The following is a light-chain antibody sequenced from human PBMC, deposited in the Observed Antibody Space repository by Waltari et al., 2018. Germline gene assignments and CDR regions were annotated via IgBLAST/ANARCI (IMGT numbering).Light chain of an antibody. CDR3: QHYVRLPVA. CDR2: GAS. Sequence: IVLTQSPGTLSLSPGERATLSCRASQSIPGTLVWYQQKPDQSPRLLIYGASNRAAGIPDRFSGSGFGTDFSLTISRLEPEDFAVYYCQHYVRLPVAFGQGTKV. J-gene: IGKJ1*01. V-gene: IGKV3-20*01. CDR1: QSIPGT.